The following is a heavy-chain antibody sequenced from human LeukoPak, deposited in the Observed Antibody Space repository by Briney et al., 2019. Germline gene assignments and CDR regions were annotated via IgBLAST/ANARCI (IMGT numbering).Heavy chain of an antibody. Sequence: HVASVKVSCKASGYTFTSYYMHWVRQAPGQGLEWMGIINPSGGSTSYAQKFQGRVTMTRDMSTSTVYMELSSLRSEDTAVYYCARDSSSWREGSGSDAFDIWGQGTMVTVSS. J-gene: IGHJ3*02. CDR1: GYTFTSYY. CDR3: ARDSSSWREGSGSDAFDI. V-gene: IGHV1-46*01. D-gene: IGHD6-13*01. CDR2: INPSGGST.